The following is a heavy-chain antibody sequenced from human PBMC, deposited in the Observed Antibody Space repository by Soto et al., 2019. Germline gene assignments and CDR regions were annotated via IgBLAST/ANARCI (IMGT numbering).Heavy chain of an antibody. Sequence: NPSETLSLTCTVSGGSVSSNNYYWSWIRQPPGKGLEWIGYIYYSGSTNYNPSLKSRVTISVDTSKNQFSLKLTSVTAADTAVYYCARLWESPDAFDIWGQGTMVTVSS. D-gene: IGHD3-10*01. CDR3: ARLWESPDAFDI. CDR2: IYYSGST. CDR1: GGSVSSNNYY. J-gene: IGHJ3*02. V-gene: IGHV4-61*01.